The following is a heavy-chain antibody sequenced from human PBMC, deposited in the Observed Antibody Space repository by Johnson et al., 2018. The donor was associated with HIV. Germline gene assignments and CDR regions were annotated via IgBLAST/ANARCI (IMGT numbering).Heavy chain of an antibody. J-gene: IGHJ3*02. CDR1: GFTFSSYA. Sequence: VQLVESGGGVVQPGRSLRLSCAASGFTFSSYAMHWVRQAPGKGLEWVSAISGSGGSTYYADSVKGRFTISRDNSKNTLYLQMNNVRPDDTAVYYCEKDFVLARPSEHDAFAIWGQGTLVTVSS. V-gene: IGHV3-23*04. D-gene: IGHD6-6*01. CDR3: EKDFVLARPSEHDAFAI. CDR2: ISGSGGST.